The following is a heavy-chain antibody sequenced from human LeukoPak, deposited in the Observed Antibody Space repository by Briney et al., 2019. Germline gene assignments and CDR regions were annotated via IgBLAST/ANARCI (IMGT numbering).Heavy chain of an antibody. D-gene: IGHD4-11*01. CDR3: ARLGGSNYYYGMDV. V-gene: IGHV1-69*13. J-gene: IGHJ6*02. CDR2: IIPIFGTA. CDR1: GGTFSSYA. Sequence: ASVKVSCKASGGTFSSYAISWVRQAPGQGLEWMGGIIPIFGTANYAQKFQGRVTITADESTSTAYMELSSLGSEDTAVYYCARLGGSNYYYGMDVWGQGTTVTVSS.